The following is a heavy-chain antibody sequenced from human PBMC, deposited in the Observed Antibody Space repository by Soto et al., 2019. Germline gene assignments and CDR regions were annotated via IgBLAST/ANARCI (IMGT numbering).Heavy chain of an antibody. CDR3: ARESRTYGYHNFDY. CDR1: GFTFSDYS. D-gene: IGHD5-18*01. J-gene: IGHJ4*02. CDR2: ISGSSGSI. V-gene: IGHV3-48*02. Sequence: EVQLVESRGGLVQPGGSLRLSCAASGFTFSDYSMHWVRQAPGKGPEWVSYISGSSGSIHYADSVTGRFTISRDNAKNSLSLQMNSLRDEDTAVYYCARESRTYGYHNFDYWGQGTLVTVSS.